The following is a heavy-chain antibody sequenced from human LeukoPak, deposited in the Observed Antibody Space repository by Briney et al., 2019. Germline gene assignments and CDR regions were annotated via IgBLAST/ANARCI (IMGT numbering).Heavy chain of an antibody. CDR3: TKGDGGWYPIDY. CDR2: INDNGLNT. V-gene: IGHV3-23*01. J-gene: IGHJ4*02. CDR1: GFTFTNYG. D-gene: IGHD6-19*01. Sequence: PGASLRLPCVASGFTFTNYGMSWVRQAPGKGLEWVSTINDNGLNTHYADSVKGRFTISRDDSKNTLHLQMKSLRADDTALYYYTKGDGGWYPIDYWGQGVLVIVSS.